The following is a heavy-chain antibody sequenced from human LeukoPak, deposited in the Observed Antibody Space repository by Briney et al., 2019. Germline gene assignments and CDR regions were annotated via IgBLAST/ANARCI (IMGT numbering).Heavy chain of an antibody. V-gene: IGHV3-21*01. CDR2: ISSSSSYI. D-gene: IGHD3-3*01. Sequence: GGSLRLSCAASGFTFSSYSMNWVRQAPGKGLEWVSSISSSSSYIYYADSVKGRFTISRDNAKNSLYLQMNSLRAEDTAVYYCARDHQNYDFWSGYSPGLDYWGQGTLVTVSS. J-gene: IGHJ4*02. CDR3: ARDHQNYDFWSGYSPGLDY. CDR1: GFTFSSYS.